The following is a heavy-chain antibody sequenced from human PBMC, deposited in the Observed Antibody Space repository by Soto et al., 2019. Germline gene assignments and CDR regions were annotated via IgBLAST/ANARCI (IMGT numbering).Heavy chain of an antibody. J-gene: IGHJ4*02. CDR3: ARDGSMRYLDY. Sequence: PGGSLRLSCAASGSTFSTSAMHWVRQAPGMGLEYVSAISSNGDTTYYANSVKGRFTISRDNSKNTLYLQMGSLRVEDMAVYYCARDGSMRYLDYWGQGALVTVSS. CDR1: GSTFSTSA. V-gene: IGHV3-64*01. CDR2: ISSNGDTT.